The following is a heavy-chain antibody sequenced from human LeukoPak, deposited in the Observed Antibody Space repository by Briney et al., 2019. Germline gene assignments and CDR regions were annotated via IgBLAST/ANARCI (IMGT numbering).Heavy chain of an antibody. J-gene: IGHJ4*02. D-gene: IGHD5-18*01. CDR3: ARDDTGYSYGPDY. V-gene: IGHV3-48*01. Sequence: GGSLRLSCAASGSTFSSYSMNWVRQAPGKGLEWVSYISSSSSTIYYADSVKGRFTISRDNAKNSLYLQMNSLRAEDTAVYYCARDDTGYSYGPDYWGQGTLVTVSS. CDR2: ISSSSSTI. CDR1: GSTFSSYS.